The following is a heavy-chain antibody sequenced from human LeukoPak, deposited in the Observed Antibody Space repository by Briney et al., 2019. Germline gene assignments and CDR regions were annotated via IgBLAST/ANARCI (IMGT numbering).Heavy chain of an antibody. D-gene: IGHD2-2*01. CDR3: ASGCSSTSCYHYYYYSMDV. CDR2: IIPIFGIA. Sequence: SVKVSCKASGGTFSSYAISWVRQAPGQGLEWMGRIIPIFGIANYAQKFQGRVTITADKSTSTAYMELSSLRSEDTAVYYCASGCSSTSCYHYYYYSMDVWGQGTTVTVSS. V-gene: IGHV1-69*04. J-gene: IGHJ6*02. CDR1: GGTFSSYA.